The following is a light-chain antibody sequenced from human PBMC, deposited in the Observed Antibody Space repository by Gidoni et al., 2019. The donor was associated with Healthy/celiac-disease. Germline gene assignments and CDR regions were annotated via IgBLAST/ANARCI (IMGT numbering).Light chain of an antibody. J-gene: IGKJ2*01. CDR2: DAS. Sequence: EIVLTQSPATLSLSPGERATLSCRASQSVSSYLAWYQQKPGQAPRLLIYDASNRATGIPARFSGSGSGTDFTLTISSLEPADFAVYYCQPRSNWPPTFGQGTKLEIK. CDR1: QSVSSY. CDR3: QPRSNWPPT. V-gene: IGKV3-11*01.